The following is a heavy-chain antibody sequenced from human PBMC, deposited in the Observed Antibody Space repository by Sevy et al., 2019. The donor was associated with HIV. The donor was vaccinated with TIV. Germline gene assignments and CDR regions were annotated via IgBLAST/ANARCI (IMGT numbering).Heavy chain of an antibody. V-gene: IGHV1-24*01. J-gene: IGHJ4*02. CDR2: FDPEDGET. CDR3: ARDPLGLTGYSDY. Sequence: ASVKVSCKVSGYTLTELSMHWVRQAPGKGLEWMGGFDPEDGETIYAQKFQGRVTMTEDTSTDTAYMELSSLTPDDTAMYFCARDPLGLTGYSDYWGQGTMVTVSS. D-gene: IGHD3-9*01. CDR1: GYTLTELS.